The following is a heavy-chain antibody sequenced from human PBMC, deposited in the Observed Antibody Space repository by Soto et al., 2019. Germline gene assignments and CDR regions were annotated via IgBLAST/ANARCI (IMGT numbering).Heavy chain of an antibody. Sequence: QVQLVQSGAEVKKPGSSVKVSCKASGGSFGNSAINWVRQTPGQGLEWLGGFITVYRTLNYAQKFQGRVTITADETTGTAYMTLSSLASDDTAVYYCATGDIWIGYFTVDSWGQGTRVTVSS. CDR3: ATGDIWIGYFTVDS. J-gene: IGHJ4*02. CDR1: GGSFGNSA. V-gene: IGHV1-69*01. D-gene: IGHD3-3*01. CDR2: FITVYRTL.